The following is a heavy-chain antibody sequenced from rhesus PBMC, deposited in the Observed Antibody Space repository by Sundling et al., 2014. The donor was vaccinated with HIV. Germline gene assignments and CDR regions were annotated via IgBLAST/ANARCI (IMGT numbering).Heavy chain of an antibody. CDR3: ARLLVGSFDV. Sequence: QVQLQESGPGLVKPSETLSLTCTVSGASISTYWWSWFRQPPGKGLEWIGGIHGNSENTNYNPSLKSRVTISKDTSKTQFSLRLTSVTAADTAVYFCARLLVGSFDVWGPGVLVTVSS. D-gene: IGHD2-21*01. V-gene: IGHV4-80*01. CDR1: GASISTYW. CDR2: IHGNSENT. J-gene: IGHJ5-1*01.